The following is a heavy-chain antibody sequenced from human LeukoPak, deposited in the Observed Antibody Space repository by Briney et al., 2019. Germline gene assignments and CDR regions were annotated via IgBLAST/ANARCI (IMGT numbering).Heavy chain of an antibody. J-gene: IGHJ3*01. CDR1: GYTFTNFD. CDR3: ARAGYCGDGGCRGGSAFDV. Sequence: ASVKVSCKTSGYTFTNFDIYWVRQAPGQGLECMGWISGYTGDTKYAQIFRGRFTVTTDTSTSTAYMELRSLTYDDTAVYYCARAGYCGDGGCRGGSAFDVWGQGTMVTVSS. CDR2: ISGYTGDT. D-gene: IGHD2-15*01. V-gene: IGHV1-18*01.